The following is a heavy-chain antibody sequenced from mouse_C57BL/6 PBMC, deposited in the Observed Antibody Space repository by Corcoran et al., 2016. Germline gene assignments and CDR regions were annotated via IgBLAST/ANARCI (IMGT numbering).Heavy chain of an antibody. CDR3: ARCFEALHYAMDY. V-gene: IGHV1-53*01. Sequence: QVQLQQPETELVKPGASVKLSCKASGYTFTSYWMHWVKQRPGQGLEWIGNINPSNGGTNYNEKFKSKATLTVDKSSSTAYMQLSSLTSEDSAVYYCARCFEALHYAMDYWGQGTSVTVSS. J-gene: IGHJ4*01. CDR1: GYTFTSYW. CDR2: INPSNGGT.